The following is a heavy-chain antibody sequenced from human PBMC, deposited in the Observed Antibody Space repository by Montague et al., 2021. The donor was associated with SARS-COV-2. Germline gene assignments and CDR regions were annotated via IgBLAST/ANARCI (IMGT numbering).Heavy chain of an antibody. CDR2: IYYSGST. Sequence: SETLSLTCTVSGGSISSYYWSWIRQPPGKGLEWIGYIYYSGSTNYNPSLKSRVTISVDTSKNQFSLKLSSVTAADTAVYYCVRGGITMVRGPDQGHYYYYGMDVWGQGTTVTVSS. V-gene: IGHV4-59*01. CDR3: VRGGITMVRGPDQGHYYYYGMDV. CDR1: GGSISSYY. J-gene: IGHJ6*02. D-gene: IGHD3-10*01.